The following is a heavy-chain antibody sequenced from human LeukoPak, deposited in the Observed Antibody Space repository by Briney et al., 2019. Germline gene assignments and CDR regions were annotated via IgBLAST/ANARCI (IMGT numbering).Heavy chain of an antibody. V-gene: IGHV4-4*07. J-gene: IGHJ5*02. CDR1: GGSISSYY. CDR2: IYTSGST. CDR3: ARGAAGTFFGIKYNWFDP. Sequence: SETLSLTCTVSGGSISSYYWSWIRQPAGKGLEWIGRIYTSGSTNYNPSLKSRVTISVDTSKNQFSLKLSSATAADTAVYYCARGAAGTFFGIKYNWFDPWGQGTLVTVSS. D-gene: IGHD6-13*01.